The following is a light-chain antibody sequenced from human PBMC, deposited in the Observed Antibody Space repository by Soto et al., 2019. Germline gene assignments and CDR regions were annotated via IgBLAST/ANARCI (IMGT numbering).Light chain of an antibody. V-gene: IGKV3-15*01. Sequence: EIVMPQSPATLSVSPGASSTLSRRASQSVSSNLAWYQQKPGQAHRLLIYDISTRATGVPARFSGSGSGTEFTLIISSLQSEDSAVYYCKQYNSWLWTVGNGNKVDIK. CDR3: KQYNSWLWT. J-gene: IGKJ1*01. CDR2: DIS. CDR1: QSVSSN.